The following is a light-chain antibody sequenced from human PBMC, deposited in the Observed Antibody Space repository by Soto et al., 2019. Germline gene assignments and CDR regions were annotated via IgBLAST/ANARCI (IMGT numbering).Light chain of an antibody. CDR2: DVS. CDR1: TSDVGGYNY. V-gene: IGLV2-11*01. Sequence: QSVLTQPRSVSGSPGQSGTISGTGTTSDVGGYNYVSWYQQHPGEAPKVMIYDVSKRPSGVPDRFSGSKSGNTASLTISGLQAEDEADYYCCSYAGSPYVFGTGTKVTVL. CDR3: CSYAGSPYV. J-gene: IGLJ1*01.